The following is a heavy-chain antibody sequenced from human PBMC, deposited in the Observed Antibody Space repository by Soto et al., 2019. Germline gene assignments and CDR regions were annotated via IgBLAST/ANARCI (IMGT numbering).Heavy chain of an antibody. CDR3: ASGNSSGFRYFDF. Sequence: GGSLRLSCAASGFTFSSHSMSWVRQAPGKGLEWVSDISSGSSTVYYADSVQGRFTISRDNAKHTLYLQMNSLRDEDTAVYYCASGNSSGFRYFDFWGQGTQVTVSS. CDR1: GFTFSSHS. J-gene: IGHJ4*02. CDR2: ISSGSSTV. D-gene: IGHD5-18*01. V-gene: IGHV3-48*02.